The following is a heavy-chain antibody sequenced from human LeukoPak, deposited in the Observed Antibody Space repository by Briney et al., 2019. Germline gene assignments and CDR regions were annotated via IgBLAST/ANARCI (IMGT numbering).Heavy chain of an antibody. J-gene: IGHJ3*02. V-gene: IGHV4-59*01. CDR1: GGSISSYY. D-gene: IGHD3-16*01. CDR2: IYYSGST. CDR3: ARVGGAPLGAFDI. Sequence: SETLSLTCTVSGGSISSYYWSWIRQPPGKGLEWIGYIYYSGSTNYNPSLKSRVTISVDTSKNQFSLRLTSVTAADTAVYYCARVGGAPLGAFDIWGQGTMVTVSS.